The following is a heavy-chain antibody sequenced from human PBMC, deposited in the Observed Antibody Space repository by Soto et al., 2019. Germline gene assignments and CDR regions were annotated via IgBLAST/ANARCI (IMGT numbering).Heavy chain of an antibody. V-gene: IGHV1-18*01. CDR1: GYSFTTYG. J-gene: IGHJ4*02. CDR3: ARTEGRSTRGDY. D-gene: IGHD2-8*01. CDR2: ISTYNGDT. Sequence: QVQLVQSGAEVKKPGASVRVSCKASGYSFTTYGVTWVRQAPGPGLEWMGWISTYNGDTRVAQQHQGRVTLTTDTSTNAAHMELRSLRSDDTAIYYCARTEGRSTRGDYWGQGTLVTVSS.